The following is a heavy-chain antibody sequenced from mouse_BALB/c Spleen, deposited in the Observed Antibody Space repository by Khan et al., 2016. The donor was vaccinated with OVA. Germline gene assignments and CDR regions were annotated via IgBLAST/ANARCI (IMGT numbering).Heavy chain of an antibody. Sequence: VQLKESGGDVVKPGGSLKLSCAASGFTFSTYGMSWVRQTPDKRLEWVATVSTGGHYTYYPDTVKGRFTISRDNAKNTLYLQMSSLKSEDTAMLYCARLAYYYDSEGFAYWGQGTLVTVSA. J-gene: IGHJ3*01. CDR1: GFTFSTYG. CDR2: VSTGGHYT. V-gene: IGHV5-6*01. CDR3: ARLAYYYDSEGFAY. D-gene: IGHD1-1*01.